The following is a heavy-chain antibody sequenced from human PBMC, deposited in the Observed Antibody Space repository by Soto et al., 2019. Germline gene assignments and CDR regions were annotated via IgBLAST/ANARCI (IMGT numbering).Heavy chain of an antibody. Sequence: SETLSLTCAVYGGSFSGYYWSWIRQPPGKGLEWIGEINHSGSTNYNPSLKSRVTISVDTSKNQFSLKLSSVTAADTAVYYCARGRRGGDCYVDYWGQGTLVTVSS. J-gene: IGHJ4*02. V-gene: IGHV4-34*01. CDR2: INHSGST. CDR1: GGSFSGYY. CDR3: ARGRRGGDCYVDY. D-gene: IGHD2-21*02.